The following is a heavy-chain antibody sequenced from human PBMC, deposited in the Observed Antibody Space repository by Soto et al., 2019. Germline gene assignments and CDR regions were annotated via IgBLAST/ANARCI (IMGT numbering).Heavy chain of an antibody. CDR1: AFTFSGYW. Sequence: GGSLRLSCAASAFTFSGYWMHWVRQAPGKGLVWVSRINSDESRTSYADSVKGRFTISRDNAKNTLFLQMNSLRVEDTAVYFCARAKKYYFGSGSYSENDALDIWGQGTMVTVSS. D-gene: IGHD3-10*01. V-gene: IGHV3-74*01. J-gene: IGHJ3*02. CDR2: INSDESRT. CDR3: ARAKKYYFGSGSYSENDALDI.